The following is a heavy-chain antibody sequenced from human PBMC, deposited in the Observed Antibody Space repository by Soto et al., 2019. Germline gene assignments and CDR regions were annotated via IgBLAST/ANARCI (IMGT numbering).Heavy chain of an antibody. D-gene: IGHD1-26*01. CDR2: ISYDGSNK. V-gene: IGHV3-30*18. Sequence: PGGSLRLSCAASGFTFSSYGMHWVRQAPGKGLEWVAVISYDGSNKYYADSVKGRFTISRDNSKNTLYLQMNSLRAEDTAVYYCAKDSGSGREIVGATTPFDYWGQGTLVTVSS. CDR3: AKDSGSGREIVGATTPFDY. J-gene: IGHJ4*02. CDR1: GFTFSSYG.